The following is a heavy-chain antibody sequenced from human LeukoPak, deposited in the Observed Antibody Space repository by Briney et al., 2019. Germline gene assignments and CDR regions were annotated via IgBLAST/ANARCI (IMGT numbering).Heavy chain of an antibody. D-gene: IGHD2-21*01. CDR2: ISSSSSTI. CDR1: GFTFSSYS. V-gene: IGHV3-48*02. CDR3: ARLCGGDCYHGVDV. Sequence: GGSLRLSCAASGFTFSSYSMNWVRQAPGKGLEWVSYISSSSSTIYYADSVKGRFTISRDNAKNSLYLQMNSLRDEDTAVYYCARLCGGDCYHGVDVWGQGTTVTVSS. J-gene: IGHJ6*02.